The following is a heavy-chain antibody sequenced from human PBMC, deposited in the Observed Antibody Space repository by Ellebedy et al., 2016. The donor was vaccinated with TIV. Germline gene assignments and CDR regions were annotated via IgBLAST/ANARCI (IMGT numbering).Heavy chain of an antibody. CDR1: GFTFSIYA. J-gene: IGHJ4*02. D-gene: IGHD1-1*01. V-gene: IGHV3-23*01. Sequence: PGGSLRLSCAASGFTFSIYAMGWVRQAPGQGLEWVSTISRNGGGTYYAGYVAGRFTISRDNSNNTLWLQMSGLRAEDTARYFCAKDLGIERQWGFDYWGQGTLVTVSS. CDR2: ISRNGGGT. CDR3: AKDLGIERQWGFDY.